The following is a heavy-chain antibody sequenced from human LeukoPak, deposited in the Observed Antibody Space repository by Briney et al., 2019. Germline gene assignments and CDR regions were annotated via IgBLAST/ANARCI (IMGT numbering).Heavy chain of an antibody. V-gene: IGHV4-34*01. CDR1: GGSFSGYY. J-gene: IGHJ4*02. D-gene: IGHD5-12*01. Sequence: SETLSLTCAVYGGSFSGYYWSWIRQPPGKGLEWIGEINHGGSTNYSPSPKSRVTISVDTSKNQFSLKLSSVTAADTAVYYCARVITPGGYDAVWGQGTLVTVSS. CDR3: ARVITPGGYDAV. CDR2: INHGGST.